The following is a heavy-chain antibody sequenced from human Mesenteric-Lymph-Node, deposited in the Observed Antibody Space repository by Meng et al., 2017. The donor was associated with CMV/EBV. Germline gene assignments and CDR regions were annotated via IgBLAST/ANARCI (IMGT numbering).Heavy chain of an antibody. J-gene: IGHJ4*02. CDR2: IYYSGST. Sequence: SISSNSYYWGWIRQPPGKGLEWIGDIYYSGSTYYNPSLKSRVTISVDTSKNQFSLKLSSVTAADTAVYYCARLVGAAGKFAPDRFDYWGQGTLVTVSS. D-gene: IGHD6-13*01. CDR3: ARLVGAAGKFAPDRFDY. CDR1: SISSNSYY. V-gene: IGHV4-39*01.